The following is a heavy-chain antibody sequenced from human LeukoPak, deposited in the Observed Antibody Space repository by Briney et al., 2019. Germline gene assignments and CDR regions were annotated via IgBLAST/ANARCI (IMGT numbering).Heavy chain of an antibody. CDR2: IYTSGST. CDR3: AIVRGSSGSYFNWFDP. V-gene: IGHV4-4*07. J-gene: IGHJ5*02. D-gene: IGHD1-26*01. CDR1: GGSISSYY. Sequence: SETLSFTCTVSGGSISSYYWSWIRQPAGKGLEWIGRIYTSGSTNYNPSLKSRVTMSVDTSKNQFSLKLSSVTAADTAVYYCAIVRGSSGSYFNWFDPWGQGTLVTVSS.